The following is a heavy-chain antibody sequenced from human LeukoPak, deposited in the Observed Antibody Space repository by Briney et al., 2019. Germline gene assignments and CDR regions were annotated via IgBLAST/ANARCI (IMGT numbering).Heavy chain of an antibody. D-gene: IGHD1-26*01. CDR2: IYHSGST. CDR3: ARYDPEGAYIDY. V-gene: IGHV4-30-2*01. CDR1: GGSISSGGYS. Sequence: SETLSLTCAVSGGSISSGGYSWSWIRQPPGKGLEWIGYIYHSGSTYYNPSLKSRVTISVDRSKNQFSLKLSSVTAADTAVYYCARYDPEGAYIDYWGQGTLVTVSS. J-gene: IGHJ4*02.